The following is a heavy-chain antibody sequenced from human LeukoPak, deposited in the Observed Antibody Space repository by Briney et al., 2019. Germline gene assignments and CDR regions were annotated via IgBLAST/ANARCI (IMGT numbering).Heavy chain of an antibody. CDR2: ISGSGGST. J-gene: IGHJ4*02. D-gene: IGHD3-3*01. CDR1: GFTFSSYA. V-gene: IGHV3-23*01. Sequence: GGSLRFSSAASGFTFSSYAMSCARQAPGKGLGWVSVISGSGGSTYYADSGKGRFPVSRDNSKNTLHLHMNSLRAEDTAVYYCARRRYDFWSGYTDLAYWGQGTLVTVSS. CDR3: ARRRYDFWSGYTDLAY.